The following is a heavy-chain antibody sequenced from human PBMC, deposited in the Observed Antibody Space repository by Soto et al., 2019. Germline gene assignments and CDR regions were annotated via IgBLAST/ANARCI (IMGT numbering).Heavy chain of an antibody. Sequence: QVQLQLSGPGLMEPSQTLSLTCAISGDSVSSNSAGWNWVRQTPSRGLEWLGRTYYKSKWFNNYAVSVKSRITINPDTSQNQFSLHLDSVTPEDTAVYFCARGSWDDVSGHYYMDVWGKGPTVTVSS. CDR2: TYYKSKWFN. J-gene: IGHJ6*03. D-gene: IGHD5-12*01. CDR1: GDSVSSNSAG. V-gene: IGHV6-1*01. CDR3: ARGSWDDVSGHYYMDV.